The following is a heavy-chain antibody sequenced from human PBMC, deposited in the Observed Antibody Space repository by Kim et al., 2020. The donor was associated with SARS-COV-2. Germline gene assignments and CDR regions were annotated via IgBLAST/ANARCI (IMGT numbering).Heavy chain of an antibody. CDR3: ARRSGTILSRWRTGRWFDP. D-gene: IGHD2-15*01. CDR1: GGSFSGYY. J-gene: IGHJ5*02. CDR2: INHSGST. Sequence: SETLSLTCAVYGGSFSGYYWSWIRQPPGKGLEWIGEINHSGSTNYNPSLKSRVTISVDTSKNQFSLKLSSVTAADTAVYYCARRSGTILSRWRTGRWFDPWGQGTLVTVSS. V-gene: IGHV4-34*01.